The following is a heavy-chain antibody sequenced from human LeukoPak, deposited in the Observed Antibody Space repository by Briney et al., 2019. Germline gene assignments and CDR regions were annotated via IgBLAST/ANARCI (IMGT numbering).Heavy chain of an antibody. J-gene: IGHJ5*02. Sequence: GASLKISWKGSGCGFTSYWIGWVRQMPEKGLEWMGIIYPGDSDTRYSPSFQGQVTISADKSISTAYLQWSSLKASDTAMYYCARHGIVATEVDWFDPWGQGTLVSVSS. V-gene: IGHV5-51*01. D-gene: IGHD5-12*01. CDR2: IYPGDSDT. CDR1: GCGFTSYW. CDR3: ARHGIVATEVDWFDP.